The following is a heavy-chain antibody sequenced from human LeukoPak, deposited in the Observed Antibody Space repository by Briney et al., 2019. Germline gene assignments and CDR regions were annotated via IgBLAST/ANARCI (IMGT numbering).Heavy chain of an antibody. Sequence: GESLKISWKGSGNSFRNRMIGWGRQIPGKGVWLIGIIYPDGSDTIYSPSFEGKVSTSADKPISTAYLQWSSLKASDTAMYYCARGAYGSGSAYNNYGIDVWGQGTTVTVSS. CDR2: IYPDGSDT. D-gene: IGHD3-10*01. CDR3: ARGAYGSGSAYNNYGIDV. CDR1: GNSFRNRM. J-gene: IGHJ6*02. V-gene: IGHV5-51*01.